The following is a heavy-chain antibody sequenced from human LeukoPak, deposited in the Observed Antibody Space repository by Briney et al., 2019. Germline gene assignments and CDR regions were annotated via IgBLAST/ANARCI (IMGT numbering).Heavy chain of an antibody. Sequence: LSGGSLRLSCAAYGFTFSSYWMPWVRQAPGKGVVWVSRINSDGSSTSYPHSVKGRFTISRDNAKNTLYLQMNSLRAEDTAVYYCARDPFPHWALIYWFDPWGQGTLVTVSS. CDR2: INSDGSST. J-gene: IGHJ5*02. CDR1: GFTFSSYW. D-gene: IGHD3-16*01. CDR3: ARDPFPHWALIYWFDP. V-gene: IGHV3-74*01.